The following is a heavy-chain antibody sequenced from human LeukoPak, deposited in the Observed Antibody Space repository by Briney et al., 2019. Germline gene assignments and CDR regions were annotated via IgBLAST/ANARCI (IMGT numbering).Heavy chain of an antibody. V-gene: IGHV3-53*01. D-gene: IGHD3-3*01. CDR2: ISGDEDRT. J-gene: IGHJ4*02. CDR1: GFSVSNNY. CDR3: ARDAGRSGCAH. Sequence: GGSLRLSCAASGFSVSNNYMTWVRQAPGKGLEWVSVISGDEDRTHYADSVKGRFTTSRDNSKNTLYLQMNSLRDDDTAIYFCARDAGRSGCAHWGPGTLVIVSS.